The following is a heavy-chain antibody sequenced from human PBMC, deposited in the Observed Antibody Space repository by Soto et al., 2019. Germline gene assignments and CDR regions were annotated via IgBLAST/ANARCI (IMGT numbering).Heavy chain of an antibody. CDR2: IWYDGSNK. Sequence: GGSLRLSCAASGFTFSSYGMHWVRQAPGKGLEWVAVIWYDGSNKYYADSVKGRFTISRDNSKNTLYLQMNSLRAEDTAVYYCARDSDHLNYYRVVYGMDVWGQGTTVTVSS. V-gene: IGHV3-33*01. CDR1: GFTFSSYG. CDR3: ARDSDHLNYYRVVYGMDV. D-gene: IGHD3-22*01. J-gene: IGHJ6*02.